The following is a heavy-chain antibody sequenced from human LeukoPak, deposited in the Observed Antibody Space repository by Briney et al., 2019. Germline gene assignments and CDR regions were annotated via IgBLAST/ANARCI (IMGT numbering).Heavy chain of an antibody. V-gene: IGHV3-30*02. Sequence: GGSLRLSCAASVFTFSSYGMHWVRQAPGKGLEWVAFIRYDGSNKYYADSVKGRFTISRDNSKNTLYLQMNSLRAEDTAVYYCAKSLGYCSSTSCPFDYWGQGTLVTVSS. J-gene: IGHJ4*02. CDR2: IRYDGSNK. CDR1: VFTFSSYG. CDR3: AKSLGYCSSTSCPFDY. D-gene: IGHD2-2*01.